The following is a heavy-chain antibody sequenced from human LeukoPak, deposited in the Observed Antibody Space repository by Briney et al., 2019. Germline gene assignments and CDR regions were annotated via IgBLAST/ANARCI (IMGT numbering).Heavy chain of an antibody. CDR1: GYTFTDYY. J-gene: IGHJ6*03. D-gene: IGHD3-3*01. Sequence: ASVKVSCKVSGYTFTDYYMHWVQQAPGKGLEWMGLVDPEDGETIYAEKFQGRVTITADTSTDTAYMELSSLRSEDTAVYYCATLRFLEWFSYYYYVGVWGKGTTVTVSS. CDR2: VDPEDGET. V-gene: IGHV1-69-2*01. CDR3: ATLRFLEWFSYYYYVGV.